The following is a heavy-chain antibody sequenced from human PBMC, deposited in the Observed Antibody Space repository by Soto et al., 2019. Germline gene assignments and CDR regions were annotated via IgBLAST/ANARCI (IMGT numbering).Heavy chain of an antibody. V-gene: IGHV1-69*13. CDR1: GGTFSSYA. CDR3: ARRHYYDSSGYYYSLPFDY. J-gene: IGHJ4*02. Sequence: SVKVSCKASGGTFSSYAINWVRQAPGQGLEWMGGIIPIFGTANYAQKFQGRVTITADESTSTAYMELSSLRSEDTAVYYCARRHYYDSSGYYYSLPFDYWGQGTLVTVSS. CDR2: IIPIFGTA. D-gene: IGHD3-22*01.